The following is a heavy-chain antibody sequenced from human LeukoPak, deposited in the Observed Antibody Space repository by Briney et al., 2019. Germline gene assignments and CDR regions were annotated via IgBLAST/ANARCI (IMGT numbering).Heavy chain of an antibody. Sequence: ASVKVSRKASGYTFTCYYMHWVRQAPGQGLEWMGIINPSGGSTSYAQKFQGRVTMTRDTSTSTVYMELSSLRSEDTAVYYCARLGARLLLDYWGQGTLVTVSS. D-gene: IGHD3-22*01. CDR2: INPSGGST. J-gene: IGHJ4*02. V-gene: IGHV1-46*03. CDR1: GYTFTCYY. CDR3: ARLGARLLLDY.